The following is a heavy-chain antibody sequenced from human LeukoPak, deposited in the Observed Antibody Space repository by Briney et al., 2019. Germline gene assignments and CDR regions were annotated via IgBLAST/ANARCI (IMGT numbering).Heavy chain of an antibody. CDR1: GFTFSIYT. CDR2: ISGSGAYT. J-gene: IGHJ4*02. Sequence: PGGSLRLSCAASGFTFSIYTVSWVRQTPGKGLEWVSAISGSGAYTYYADSVKGRFTISRDNSKNTLYLQMNSLRDEDTAVYYCAKGGATVDIVATEALYWGQGTLVTVSS. D-gene: IGHD5-12*01. V-gene: IGHV3-23*01. CDR3: AKGGATVDIVATEALY.